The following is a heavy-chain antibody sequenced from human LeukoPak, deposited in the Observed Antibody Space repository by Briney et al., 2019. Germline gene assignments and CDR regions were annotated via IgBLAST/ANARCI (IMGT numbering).Heavy chain of an antibody. CDR3: ARVAVPAVPYYYYDMDV. CDR1: GFTFDDYG. Sequence: GGSLRLSCAASGFTFDDYGMSWVRQAPGKGLEWVSGINRNGGSTGYADSVKGRFTISRDNAKNSLYLQMNSLRAEDTALYYCARVAVPAVPYYYYDMDVWGKGTTVTVSS. J-gene: IGHJ6*03. V-gene: IGHV3-20*04. CDR2: INRNGGST. D-gene: IGHD2-2*01.